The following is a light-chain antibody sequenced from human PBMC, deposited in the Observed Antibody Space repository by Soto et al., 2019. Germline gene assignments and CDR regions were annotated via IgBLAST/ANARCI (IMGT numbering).Light chain of an antibody. J-gene: IGKJ3*01. Sequence: EIVLTQSPGTLPLSPGERATLSCRASQTVSNNYLTWYQQKPGQAPRLLIYGASSRATGIPDRFSGSGSGTDFTLSISRLEPEDFAVYYCRQYSTSPFTFGPGTKVDIK. V-gene: IGKV3-20*01. CDR3: RQYSTSPFT. CDR2: GAS. CDR1: QTVSNNY.